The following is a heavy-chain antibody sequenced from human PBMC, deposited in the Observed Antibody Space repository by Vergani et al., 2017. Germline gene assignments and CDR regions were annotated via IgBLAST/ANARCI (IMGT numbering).Heavy chain of an antibody. Sequence: QVQLQESGPGLVKPSQTLSLTCTVSGGSISSGDYYWSWIRQPPGKGLEWIGYIYYSGSTYYNPSLKSRVTISVDTSKNQFSLKLSSVTAAVTAVYYCARDGRGSGSYYLFDYWGQGTLVTVSS. CDR2: IYYSGST. J-gene: IGHJ4*02. D-gene: IGHD3-10*01. V-gene: IGHV4-30-4*08. CDR1: GGSISSGDYY. CDR3: ARDGRGSGSYYLFDY.